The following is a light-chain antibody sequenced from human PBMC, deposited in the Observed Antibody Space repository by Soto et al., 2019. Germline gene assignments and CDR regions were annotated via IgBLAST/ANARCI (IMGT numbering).Light chain of an antibody. Sequence: QSVLTQPPSASGTPGQRVTISCSGSSSNIGSNTVDWYQQLPGTAPKLLIYSNNQRPSGVPARFSGSTSGTSASLAISGLQSEDEDDYYCAAWDDSLNGPVFGTGTKVTVL. V-gene: IGLV1-44*01. CDR3: AAWDDSLNGPV. CDR1: SSNIGSNT. CDR2: SNN. J-gene: IGLJ1*01.